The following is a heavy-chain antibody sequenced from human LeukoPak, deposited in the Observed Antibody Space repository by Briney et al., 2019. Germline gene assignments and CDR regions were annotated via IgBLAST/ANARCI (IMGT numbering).Heavy chain of an antibody. Sequence: PGGSLRLSCSASGFTFSDYYMNWIRQAPGKGLEWVSSIGSSSSYIYYADSVKGRFTISRDNAKNSLYLQMNSLRAEDTAVYYCARDSSSWYNRYFDDWGQGTLVTVSS. J-gene: IGHJ4*02. CDR3: ARDSSSWYNRYFDD. D-gene: IGHD6-13*01. V-gene: IGHV3-21*01. CDR2: IGSSSSYI. CDR1: GFTFSDYY.